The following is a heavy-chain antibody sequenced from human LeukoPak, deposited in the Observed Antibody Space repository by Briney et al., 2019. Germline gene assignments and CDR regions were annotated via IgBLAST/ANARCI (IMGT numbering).Heavy chain of an antibody. D-gene: IGHD1-14*01. J-gene: IGHJ1*01. CDR3: TGDVYQH. CDR2: IYSGGST. Sequence: GGSLRLSCAASGLTVNSKYMSWVRQAPGKGLEWVSIIYSGGSTNYPDSVKGRFTISRDNSKNTVYLQMNSLRAEDTAVYYCTGDVYQHWGQGTLVTVSS. V-gene: IGHV3-53*01. CDR1: GLTVNSKY.